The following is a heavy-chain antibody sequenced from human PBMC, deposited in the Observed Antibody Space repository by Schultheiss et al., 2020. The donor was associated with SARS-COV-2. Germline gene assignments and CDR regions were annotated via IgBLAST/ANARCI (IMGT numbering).Heavy chain of an antibody. CDR3: TTQLLYEVWYFDL. CDR1: GFTFSNAW. Sequence: GGSLRLSCAASGFTFSNAWMSWVRQAPGKGLEWVGRIKSKTDGGTTDYAAPVKGRLTISRDDSKNTLYLQMNSLKTEDTAVYYCTTQLLYEVWYFDLWGRGTLVTVSS. CDR2: IKSKTDGGTT. J-gene: IGHJ2*01. D-gene: IGHD2-2*02. V-gene: IGHV3-15*01.